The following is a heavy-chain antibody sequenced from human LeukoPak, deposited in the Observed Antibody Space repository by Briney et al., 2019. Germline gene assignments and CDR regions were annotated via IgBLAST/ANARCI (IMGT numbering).Heavy chain of an antibody. J-gene: IGHJ3*02. V-gene: IGHV3-11*01. Sequence: GGSLRLSCAASGFTFSDYYMSWIRQAPGKGLEWVSYISSSGSTIYYADSVKGRFTISRDNAKNSLYLQMNSLRAEDTAVYYCARSGGLRGYCSSTSCLAFDIWGQGTMVTVSS. CDR3: ARSGGLRGYCSSTSCLAFDI. D-gene: IGHD2-2*01. CDR1: GFTFSDYY. CDR2: ISSSGSTI.